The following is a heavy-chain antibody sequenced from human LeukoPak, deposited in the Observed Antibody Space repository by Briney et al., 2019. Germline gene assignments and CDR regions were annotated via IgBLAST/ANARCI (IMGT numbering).Heavy chain of an antibody. CDR2: TNPNSGGT. D-gene: IGHD6-6*01. CDR1: GYTFTGYY. V-gene: IGHV1-2*02. CDR3: ARGGVSIAARPDDY. Sequence: ASVKVSCKASGYTFTGYYMHWVRQAPGQGLEWMGWTNPNSGGTNYAQKFQGRVTMTRDTSISTAYMELSRLRSDDTAVYYCARGGVSIAARPDDYWGRGTLVTVSS. J-gene: IGHJ4*02.